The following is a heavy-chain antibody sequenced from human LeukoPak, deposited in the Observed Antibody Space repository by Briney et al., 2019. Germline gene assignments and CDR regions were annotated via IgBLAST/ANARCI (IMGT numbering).Heavy chain of an antibody. CDR2: ISAYNGNT. D-gene: IGHD1-26*01. Sequence: GASVKVSCKASGYTFTSYGISWVRQAPGQGLEWMGWISAYNGNTNYAQKLQGRVTMTTDTSTSTAYMELSSLRSEDTAVYYCATDPVGASTFDYWGQGTLVTVSS. V-gene: IGHV1-18*01. J-gene: IGHJ4*02. CDR1: GYTFTSYG. CDR3: ATDPVGASTFDY.